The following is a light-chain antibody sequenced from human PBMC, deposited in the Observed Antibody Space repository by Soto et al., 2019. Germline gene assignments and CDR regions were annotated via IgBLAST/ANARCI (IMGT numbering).Light chain of an antibody. V-gene: IGLV3-1*01. CDR3: QAWDSSTGVV. J-gene: IGLJ2*01. CDR2: QDT. CDR1: KLGDRF. Sequence: SYELTQPPSVSVSPGQTASIPCSRDKLGDRFACWYQQKPGQSPVMVIYQDTRRPSGIPERFSGSNSGNTATLTISGTQAMDEADYYCQAWDSSTGVVFGGGTKVTVL.